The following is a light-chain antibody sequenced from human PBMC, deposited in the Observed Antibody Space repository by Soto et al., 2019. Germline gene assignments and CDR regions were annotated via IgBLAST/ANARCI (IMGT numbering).Light chain of an antibody. CDR3: LQALQSTWT. CDR1: QSLLHSNGYNY. CDR2: LGS. V-gene: IGKV2-28*01. J-gene: IGKJ1*01. Sequence: IVMTQSPLSLPVTPGEPASISCRSSQSLLHSNGYNYLDWDLQKPGQSPLLLIYLGSNRASRVPDRCSGSGSGTDVTLKISRVEAEDVGVYYLLQALQSTWTFGQGTKLQIK.